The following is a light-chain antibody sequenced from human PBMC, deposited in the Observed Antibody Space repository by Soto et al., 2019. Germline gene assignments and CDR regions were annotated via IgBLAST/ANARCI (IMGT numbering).Light chain of an antibody. CDR3: AAWDDSLSGLYV. J-gene: IGLJ1*01. CDR1: SSNIGSNY. Sequence: QSVLTQPPSASGTPGQRVTSSCSGSSSNIGSNYVYWYQQLPGTAPKLLIYRNNQRPSGVPDRFSGSKSGTSASLAISGLRSEDEADYYCAAWDDSLSGLYVFGTGTKVTVL. V-gene: IGLV1-47*01. CDR2: RNN.